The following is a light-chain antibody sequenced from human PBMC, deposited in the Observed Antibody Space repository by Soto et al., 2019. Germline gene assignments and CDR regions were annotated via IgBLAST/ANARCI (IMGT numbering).Light chain of an antibody. CDR1: QSIPSW. J-gene: IGKJ2*01. CDR3: QQYHSFSFT. CDR2: DVF. Sequence: DTGTITCRASQSIPSWLAWYQQKPGRAPKLLIYDVFNLQSGVPSRFSGSGSGTEFTLTISSLQPDDSATYYCQQYHSFSFTFGQGTKVDIK. V-gene: IGKV1-5*01.